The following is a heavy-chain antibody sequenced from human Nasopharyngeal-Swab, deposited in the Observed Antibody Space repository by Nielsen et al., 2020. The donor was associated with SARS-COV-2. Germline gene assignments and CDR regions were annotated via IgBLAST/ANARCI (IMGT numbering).Heavy chain of an antibody. CDR2: INSDGSST. V-gene: IGHV3-74*01. J-gene: IGHJ6*03. Sequence: GESLKISCASSGFTFSSYWMHWVRQAPGKGLVWVSLINSDGSSTSYADSVKGRFTISRDNAKNTLYLQMNSLRAEDTAVYYCARGDYSNYVDYYYYYYMDVWGKGTTVTVSS. CDR1: GFTFSSYW. D-gene: IGHD4-11*01. CDR3: ARGDYSNYVDYYYYYYMDV.